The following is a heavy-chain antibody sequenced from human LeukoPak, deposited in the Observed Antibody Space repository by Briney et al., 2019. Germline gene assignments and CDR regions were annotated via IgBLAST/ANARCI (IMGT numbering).Heavy chain of an antibody. J-gene: IGHJ4*02. CDR2: IGTAGDT. CDR3: ARGEPGSFDY. CDR1: GFTFSSYD. Sequence: PGGSLRLSCAASGFTFSSYDMHWVRQTTGKGLEWVSAIGTAGDTYYPGSVNGRFTISSEHAKNSLYLQMTSLRAGDTAVYYCARGEPGSFDYWGQGTLVTVSS. D-gene: IGHD1-14*01. V-gene: IGHV3-13*04.